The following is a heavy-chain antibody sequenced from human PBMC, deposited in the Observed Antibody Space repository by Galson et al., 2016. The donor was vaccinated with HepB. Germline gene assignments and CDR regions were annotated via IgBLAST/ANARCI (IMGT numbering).Heavy chain of an antibody. J-gene: IGHJ6*04. CDR1: GFTFDDYA. CDR3: AKSGPCTGGVCRLYYYYALDV. Sequence: SLRLSCAASGFTFDDYAMHWVRQAPGKGLEWVSGISWNSGSIGYADSVKGRFTISRDNAKNSLYLQMNSLRAEDTALYYCAKSGPCTGGVCRLYYYYALDVWGKGTPVTVSS. CDR2: ISWNSGSI. V-gene: IGHV3-9*01. D-gene: IGHD2-8*02.